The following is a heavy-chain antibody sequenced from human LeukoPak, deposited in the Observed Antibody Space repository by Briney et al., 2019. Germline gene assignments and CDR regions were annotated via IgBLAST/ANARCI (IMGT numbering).Heavy chain of an antibody. CDR2: ISYDGSNE. CDR1: EFTFNNYW. V-gene: IGHV3-30*03. J-gene: IGHJ4*02. D-gene: IGHD3-22*01. Sequence: PGGSLRLSCAASEFTFNNYWMTWVRQTPGKGLEWVAVISYDGSNEYYADSVKGRFTISRDNSKNTLYLQMNSLRAEDTAVYYCARAHRFKLNGLYYYDSSGSTVWGQGTLVTVSS. CDR3: ARAHRFKLNGLYYYDSSGSTV.